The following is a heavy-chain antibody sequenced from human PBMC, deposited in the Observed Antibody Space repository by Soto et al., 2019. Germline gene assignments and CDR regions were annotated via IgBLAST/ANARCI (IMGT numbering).Heavy chain of an antibody. J-gene: IGHJ3*02. Sequence: QVQLVQSGAEEKKPGASLKVSCKASGYTFTSYAMHWVRQAPGQRLEWMGWINAGNGNTKYSQKFQGRVTITRDTSATTAYMELSSLKSEDTAVYYCARGESGSPYDAFDIWGQGTMVTVSS. CDR1: GYTFTSYA. V-gene: IGHV1-3*05. CDR3: ARGESGSPYDAFDI. D-gene: IGHD6-25*01. CDR2: INAGNGNT.